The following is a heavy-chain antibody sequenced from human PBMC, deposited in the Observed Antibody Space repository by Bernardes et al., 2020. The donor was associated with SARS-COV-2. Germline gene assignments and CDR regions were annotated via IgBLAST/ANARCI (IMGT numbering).Heavy chain of an antibody. CDR3: AKDRVTYSPYNFYPLDV. J-gene: IGHJ6*02. D-gene: IGHD4-4*01. CDR1: GFTFSNYA. V-gene: IGHV3-23*01. CDR2: VSGSGEIT. Sequence: GGSLRLSCVGYGFTFSNYAVSWVRQPPGKGLEWVSRVSGSGEITHSADSVKGRFTISRDNSKNTVSLQMNTLRAEDTATYYCAKDRVTYSPYNFYPLDVWGQGTTVIVSS.